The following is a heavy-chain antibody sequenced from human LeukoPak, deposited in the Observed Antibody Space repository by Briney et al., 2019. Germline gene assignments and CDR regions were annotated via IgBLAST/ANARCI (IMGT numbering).Heavy chain of an antibody. V-gene: IGHV3-30*03. CDR2: ISYDGSNK. J-gene: IGHJ4*02. D-gene: IGHD3-16*01. Sequence: GRSLRLSCAASGFTFSSYGMHWVRQAPGKGLEWVAVISYDGSNKYYADSVKGRFTISRDNSKNTLYLQMNSLRAEDTAVYYCARGDQGLDYWGQGTLVTVSS. CDR1: GFTFSSYG. CDR3: ARGDQGLDY.